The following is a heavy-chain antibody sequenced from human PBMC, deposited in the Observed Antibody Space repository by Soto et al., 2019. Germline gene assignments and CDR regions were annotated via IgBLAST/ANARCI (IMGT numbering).Heavy chain of an antibody. CDR2: IIPILGIA. V-gene: IGHV1-69*04. D-gene: IGHD3-9*01. CDR3: ERDPVNYDILTGYDY. J-gene: IGHJ4*02. CDR1: GGTFSSYT. Sequence: SVKVSCKASGGTFSSYTISWVRQAPGQGLEWMGRIIPILGIANYAQKFQGRVTITADKSTSTAYMELSSLRSEDTAVYYCERDPVNYDILTGYDYWGQGTLVTVSS.